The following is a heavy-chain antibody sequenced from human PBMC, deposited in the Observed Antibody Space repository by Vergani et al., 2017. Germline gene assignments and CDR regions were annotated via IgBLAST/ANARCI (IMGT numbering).Heavy chain of an antibody. J-gene: IGHJ3*02. CDR2: INPNTGGT. V-gene: IGHV1-2*02. Sequence: QVQLVQSGAEVKKPGASLKVSCKASGYTFTGYYMHWVRQAPGQGLEWMGWINPNTGGTNSAQKFQGRVTLTRDTYISTAYMELSRLRSDDTAVYYCARGRITMFRGVNRDAFDIWGQGTMVTVSS. CDR1: GYTFTGYY. CDR3: ARGRITMFRGVNRDAFDI. D-gene: IGHD3-10*01.